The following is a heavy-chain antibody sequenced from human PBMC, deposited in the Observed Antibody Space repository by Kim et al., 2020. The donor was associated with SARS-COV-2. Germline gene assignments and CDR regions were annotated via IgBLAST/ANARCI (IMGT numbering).Heavy chain of an antibody. J-gene: IGHJ6*01. CDR2: ISYDGSNK. CDR1: GFTFSSYA. D-gene: IGHD6-13*01. CDR3: ARGHREYSSSWVNYYYG. Sequence: GRSLRLSCAASGFTFSSYAMHWVRQAPGKGLEWVAVISYDGSNKYYADSVKGRFTISRDNSKNTLYLQMNSLRAEDTAVYYCARGHREYSSSWVNYYYG. V-gene: IGHV3-30-3*01.